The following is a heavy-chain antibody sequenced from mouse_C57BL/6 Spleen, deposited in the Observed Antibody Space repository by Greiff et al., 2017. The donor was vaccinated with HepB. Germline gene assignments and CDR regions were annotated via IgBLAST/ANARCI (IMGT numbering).Heavy chain of an antibody. V-gene: IGHV5-6*01. J-gene: IGHJ2*01. CDR1: GFTFSSYG. D-gene: IGHD1-1*01. Sequence: EVQLVESGGDLVKPGGSLKLSCAASGFTFSSYGMSWVRQTPDKRLEWVATISSGGSYTYYPDSVKGRFTISRDNAKNTLYLQMSSLKSEDTAMYYCARGRGISFDYWGQGTTLTVSS. CDR2: ISSGGSYT. CDR3: ARGRGISFDY.